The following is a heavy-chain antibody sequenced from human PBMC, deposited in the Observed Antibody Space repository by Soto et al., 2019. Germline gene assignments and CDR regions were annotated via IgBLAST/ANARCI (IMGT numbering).Heavy chain of an antibody. CDR3: ARFDCSGGSCPNWFDP. CDR2: IYYSGST. Sequence: PSETLSLTCTVSGGSISSYYWSWIQQPPGKGLEWIGYIYYSGSTNYNPSLKSRVTISVDTSKNQFSLKLSSVTAADTAVYYCARFDCSGGSCPNWFDPWGQGTLVTVSS. V-gene: IGHV4-59*01. D-gene: IGHD2-15*01. J-gene: IGHJ5*02. CDR1: GGSISSYY.